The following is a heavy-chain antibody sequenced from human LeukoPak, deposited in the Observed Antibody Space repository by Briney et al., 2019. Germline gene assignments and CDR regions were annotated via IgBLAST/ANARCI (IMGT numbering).Heavy chain of an antibody. V-gene: IGHV4-59*01. Sequence: SETLALTCTVSGGSISSYYWRWIRQPPGKGLEWVGYIYYSGSTNYNPSLKSRVTISVDTSKNQFSLKLSSVTAADTAVYYCARMDTAMALYYFDYWGQGTLVTVSS. CDR2: IYYSGST. CDR3: ARMDTAMALYYFDY. CDR1: GGSISSYY. J-gene: IGHJ4*02. D-gene: IGHD5-18*01.